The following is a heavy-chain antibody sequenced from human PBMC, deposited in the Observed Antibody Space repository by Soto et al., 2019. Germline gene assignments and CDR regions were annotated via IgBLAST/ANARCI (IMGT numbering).Heavy chain of an antibody. Sequence: LRLSCAASGFSFSGYAMYWVRQAPGKGLEWVAVIAYDGNGKHYADSVKGRFTISRDENDNTLFLQMNILRPEDTAVYYCARDRYLDSYAFDYWGQGTLVTVSS. CDR1: GFSFSGYA. CDR3: ARDRYLDSYAFDY. CDR2: IAYDGNGK. J-gene: IGHJ4*02. D-gene: IGHD3-9*01. V-gene: IGHV3-30-3*01.